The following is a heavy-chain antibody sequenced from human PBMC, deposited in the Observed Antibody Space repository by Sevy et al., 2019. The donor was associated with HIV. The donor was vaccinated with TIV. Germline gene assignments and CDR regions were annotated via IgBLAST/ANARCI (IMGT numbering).Heavy chain of an antibody. J-gene: IGHJ6*02. D-gene: IGHD2-8*02. CDR3: NTDPIILLLVTNGLDV. V-gene: IGHV3-15*01. CDR2: IKAKADGGTI. CDR1: GFTFSYAW. Sequence: GGSLRLSCAASGFTFSYAWMNWVRQAPGKGLEWIGRIKAKADGGTIEYAAPVKGRFTISRDDSKNTLYLQMNSLKTGDTAVYYCNTDPIILLLVTNGLDVWGQVTTVTVSS.